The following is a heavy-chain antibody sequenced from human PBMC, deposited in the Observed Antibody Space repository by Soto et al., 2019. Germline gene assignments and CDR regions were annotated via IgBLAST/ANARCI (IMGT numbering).Heavy chain of an antibody. V-gene: IGHV3-23*01. J-gene: IGHJ1*01. CDR1: GFTFSSDA. CDR3: AKDRDIVVVVAARPYFQH. D-gene: IGHD2-15*01. Sequence: PVGSLRLSCAASGFTFSSDAMSWVREAPVKGLEWVSAISGSGGSTYYADSVRGRFTISRDNSKNTLYLQMNSLRAEDTAVYYCAKDRDIVVVVAARPYFQHWGQATLVTVSS. CDR2: ISGSGGST.